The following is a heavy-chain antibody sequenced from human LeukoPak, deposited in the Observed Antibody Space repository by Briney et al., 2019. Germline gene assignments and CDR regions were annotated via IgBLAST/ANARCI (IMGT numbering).Heavy chain of an antibody. V-gene: IGHV1-2*04. CDR3: ARGGTLGFDYVWGSYPHAFDY. CDR1: GYTFTGYY. Sequence: GASVKVSCKASGYTFTGYYIHWVRQAPGQGLEWMGWINPNSGGTNYAQKVQGWVTMTRDTSISTAYMELSRLRSDDTAVYYCARGGTLGFDYVWGSYPHAFDYWGQGTLVTVSS. J-gene: IGHJ4*02. D-gene: IGHD3-16*02. CDR2: INPNSGGT.